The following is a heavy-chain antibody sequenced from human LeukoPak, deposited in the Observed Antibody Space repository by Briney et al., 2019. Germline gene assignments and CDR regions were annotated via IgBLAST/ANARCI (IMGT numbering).Heavy chain of an antibody. J-gene: IGHJ6*03. CDR1: GFTFDDYT. V-gene: IGHV3-43*01. CDR2: ISWDGGST. D-gene: IGHD1-26*01. Sequence: GGSLRLSCAASGFTFDDYTMHWVRQAPGKGLEWVSLISWDGGSTYYADSVKGRITISRDNSKNSLYLQMNSLRTEDTALYYCAKGGGSYSYYYYYYMDVWGKGTTVTVSS. CDR3: AKGGGSYSYYYYYYMDV.